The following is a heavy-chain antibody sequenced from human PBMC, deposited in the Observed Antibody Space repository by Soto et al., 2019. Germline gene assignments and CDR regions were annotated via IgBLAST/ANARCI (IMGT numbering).Heavy chain of an antibody. J-gene: IGHJ5*02. D-gene: IGHD1-26*01. CDR1: GFTFSNYA. CDR2: ISGSGGST. CDR3: AKNQGVELVPLATVDWFDP. V-gene: IGHV3-23*01. Sequence: GGSLRLSCAASGFTFSNYAMSWVRQAPGKGLEWVSAISGSGGSTYYADSVKGRFIISRDNSKNTLYLELNNLSAEDTAVYHCAKNQGVELVPLATVDWFDPWGQGSVVTVSS.